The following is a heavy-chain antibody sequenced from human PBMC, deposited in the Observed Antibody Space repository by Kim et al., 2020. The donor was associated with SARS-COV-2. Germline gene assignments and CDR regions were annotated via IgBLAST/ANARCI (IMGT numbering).Heavy chain of an antibody. V-gene: IGHV4-59*01. Sequence: SETLSLTCTVSGGSISHYYWNWIRQSPGKKLEWIAYVYYSGTTKYNPSLKSRATISLDISKKQFSLQSTSVTAADTAVYYCARDGAEDEAYDVWGQGIVV. D-gene: IGHD3-16*01. CDR2: VYYSGTT. CDR3: ARDGAEDEAYDV. J-gene: IGHJ3*01. CDR1: GGSISHYY.